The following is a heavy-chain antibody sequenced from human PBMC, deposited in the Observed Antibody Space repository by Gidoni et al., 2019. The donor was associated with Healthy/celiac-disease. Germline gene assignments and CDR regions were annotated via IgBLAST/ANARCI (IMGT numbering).Heavy chain of an antibody. J-gene: IGHJ6*03. D-gene: IGHD6-13*01. Sequence: QVQLQESGPGLVKPSGTLSLTCAVSGGSIRSSNWWSWVRQPPGKGLEWIGEIYHSGSTNYNPSLKSRVTISVDKSKNQFSLKLSSVTAADTAVYYCARLAAAGTIYYYYYMDVWGKGTTVTVSS. CDR2: IYHSGST. CDR1: GGSIRSSNW. V-gene: IGHV4-4*02. CDR3: ARLAAAGTIYYYYYMDV.